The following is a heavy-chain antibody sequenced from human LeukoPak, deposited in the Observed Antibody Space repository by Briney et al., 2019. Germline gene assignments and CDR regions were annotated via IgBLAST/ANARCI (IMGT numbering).Heavy chain of an antibody. J-gene: IGHJ3*02. CDR2: IKKDGSET. CDR3: ALNGREVPSGAFDI. V-gene: IGHV3-7*03. D-gene: IGHD3-16*02. CDR1: GFTFSSYW. Sequence: GGSLRLSCAASGFTFSSYWMSWVRQAPGKGLEWVANIKKDGSETYYVDSVKGRFTISRDNARNSLYLQMNSLRAEDTAVYYCALNGREVPSGAFDIWGQGTMVTVSS.